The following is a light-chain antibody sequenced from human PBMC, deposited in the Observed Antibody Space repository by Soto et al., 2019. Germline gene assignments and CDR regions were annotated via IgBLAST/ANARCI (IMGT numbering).Light chain of an antibody. CDR1: SSDVGGYNY. CDR2: DVS. CDR3: SSYTGSTTLVI. Sequence: QSALTQPASVSGSPGQSITISCTGTSSDVGGYNYVSWYQQHPGKAPKLMIYDVSNRPLGVSDRFSGSRSGNTASLSISGLRAEDEAHYYCSSYTGSTTLVIFGGGTKLTVL. J-gene: IGLJ2*01. V-gene: IGLV2-14*03.